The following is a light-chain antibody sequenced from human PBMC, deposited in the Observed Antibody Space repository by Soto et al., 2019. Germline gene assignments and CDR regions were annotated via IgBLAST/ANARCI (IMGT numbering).Light chain of an antibody. CDR2: NVI. CDR3: NSYTGASTYV. V-gene: IGLV2-14*03. CDR1: SSDVGIYNY. J-gene: IGLJ1*01. Sequence: QSVLTQPASVSGSPGQSITIFCTGTSSDVGIYNYVSWYQQHPGKAPKLMIYNVIHRPSGVSSRFSGSKSGNTASLTISGLQAEDEADYYCNSYTGASTYVFGTGTKLTVL.